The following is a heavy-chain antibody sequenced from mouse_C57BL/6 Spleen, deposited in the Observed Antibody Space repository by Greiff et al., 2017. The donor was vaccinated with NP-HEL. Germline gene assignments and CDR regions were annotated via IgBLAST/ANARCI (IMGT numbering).Heavy chain of an antibody. J-gene: IGHJ1*03. V-gene: IGHV1-53*01. CDR1: GYTFTSYW. D-gene: IGHD1-1*01. CDR2: INPSNGGT. CDR3: ARITTVVEYFDV. Sequence: KQSCQASGYTFTSYWMHWVKQRPGQGLEWIGTINPSNGGTNYNEKFKSKATLTVDKSSSTAYMQLSSLTSEDSAVYYCARITTVVEYFDVWGTGTTVTVSS.